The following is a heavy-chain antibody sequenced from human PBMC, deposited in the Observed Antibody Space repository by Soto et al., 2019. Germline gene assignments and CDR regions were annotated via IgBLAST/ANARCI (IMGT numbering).Heavy chain of an antibody. D-gene: IGHD1-1*01. J-gene: IGHJ4*02. CDR1: GGSVSGSYYY. V-gene: IGHV4-39*01. CDR3: ATSQKGYNWNYFDH. CDR2: VFHSGFT. Sequence: SETLSLTCAVSGGSVSGSYYYWAWLRQSPGKGPEWIGSVFHSGFTSYNPSLESRVSVSVDTSKSQFSLKLSAVTASDTAVYYCATSQKGYNWNYFDHWGQGALVTVSS.